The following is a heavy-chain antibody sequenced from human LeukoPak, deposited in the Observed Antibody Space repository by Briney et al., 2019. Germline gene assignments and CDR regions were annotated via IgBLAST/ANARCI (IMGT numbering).Heavy chain of an antibody. D-gene: IGHD3-9*01. V-gene: IGHV3-7*03. CDR3: ARGKDWYDY. J-gene: IGHJ4*02. CDR1: GFTFSRYW. Sequence: GGSLRLSCAASGFTFSRYWMSWVRQAPGKRLEWVANIKQDGSEKYYVDSVKGRFTISRDNAKNSLYLQMNSLRAEDTAVYYCARGKDWYDYWGQGTLVTVSS. CDR2: IKQDGSEK.